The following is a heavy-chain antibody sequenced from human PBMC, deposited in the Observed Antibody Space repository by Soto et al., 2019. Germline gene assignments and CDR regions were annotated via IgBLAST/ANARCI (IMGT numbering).Heavy chain of an antibody. V-gene: IGHV4-34*01. Sequence: PSETLSLTCAVYGGSFSGYYWSWIRQPPGKGLEWIGEINHSGSTNYNPSLKSRFTISRDNAKNSLYLQMNSLRAEDTAVYYCARDLERATIFGVVDYWGQGTLVTVSS. D-gene: IGHD3-3*01. CDR2: INHSGST. J-gene: IGHJ4*02. CDR3: ARDLERATIFGVVDY. CDR1: GGSFSGYY.